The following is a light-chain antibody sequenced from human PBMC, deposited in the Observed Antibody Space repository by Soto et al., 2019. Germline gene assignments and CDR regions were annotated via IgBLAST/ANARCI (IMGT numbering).Light chain of an antibody. J-gene: IGKJ3*01. V-gene: IGKV1-39*01. CDR2: DSA. CDR1: QNINTY. Sequence: DIQMTQSPYSLSAAVGDRVTIACRASQNINTYLNWYQQKPVKAPKLLMFDSASLQSGVPSRFSGSGSRTDFTLTITSLQPEDFATYYGQQTYSAPFTFGPGTKVDIK. CDR3: QQTYSAPFT.